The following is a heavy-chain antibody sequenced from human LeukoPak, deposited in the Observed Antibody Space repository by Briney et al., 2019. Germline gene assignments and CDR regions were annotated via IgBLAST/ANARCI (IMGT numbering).Heavy chain of an antibody. CDR2: IYPGDSDT. CDR1: GYSFTSYW. CDR3: ASTYCGGDCYGDAFDI. V-gene: IGHV5-51*01. Sequence: GESLKISCKGSGYSFTSYWIGWVRQMPGKGLEWMGIIYPGDSDTRYSPSFQGQVTISADKSIGTAYLQWSSLKASDTAMYYCASTYCGGDCYGDAFDIWGQGTMVTVSS. D-gene: IGHD2-21*02. J-gene: IGHJ3*02.